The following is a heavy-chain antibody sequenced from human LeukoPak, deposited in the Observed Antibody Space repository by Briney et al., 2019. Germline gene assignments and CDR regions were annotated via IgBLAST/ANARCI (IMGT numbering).Heavy chain of an antibody. V-gene: IGHV4-4*07. Sequence: SETLSLTCTVPGDSVSSYYWSWIRQPAGNRLEWIGRISTSGSARYNPSLKSRVTLSIDTSKNQISLNVKSVTAADTAVYYCTGESYRTSFLFDLWGQGTLVTVSS. D-gene: IGHD5-12*01. J-gene: IGHJ4*02. CDR3: TGESYRTSFLFDL. CDR2: ISTSGSA. CDR1: GDSVSSYY.